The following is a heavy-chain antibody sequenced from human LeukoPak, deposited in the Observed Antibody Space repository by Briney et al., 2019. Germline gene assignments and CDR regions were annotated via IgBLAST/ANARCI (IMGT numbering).Heavy chain of an antibody. D-gene: IGHD3-10*01. J-gene: IGHJ4*02. V-gene: IGHV3-30*04. CDR1: GFTFSSYA. Sequence: GGSLRLSCAASGFTFSSYAMHWVRQAPGKGLEWVAVISYDGSNKYYADSVKGRFTTSRDNSKNTLYLQMSSLRAEDTAVYYCARSDHNIWFGLSYWGQGALVTVSS. CDR3: ARSDHNIWFGLSY. CDR2: ISYDGSNK.